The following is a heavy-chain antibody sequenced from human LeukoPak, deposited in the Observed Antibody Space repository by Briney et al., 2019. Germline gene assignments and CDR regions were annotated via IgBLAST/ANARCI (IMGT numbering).Heavy chain of an antibody. CDR2: INPNSGGT. Sequence: ASVKVSCKASGYTFTSYYMHWVRQAPGQGLEWMGRINPNSGGTNYAQKFQGRVTMTRDTSISTAYMELSRLRSDDTAVYYCARDQLPHPFDYWGQGTLVTVSS. V-gene: IGHV1-2*06. CDR1: GYTFTSYY. CDR3: ARDQLPHPFDY. D-gene: IGHD1-7*01. J-gene: IGHJ4*02.